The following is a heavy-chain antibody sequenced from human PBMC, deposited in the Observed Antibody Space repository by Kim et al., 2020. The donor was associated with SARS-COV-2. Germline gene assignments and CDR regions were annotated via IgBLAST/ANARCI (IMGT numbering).Heavy chain of an antibody. Sequence: GGSLRLSCTTSGFTLSTAWMCGVRQAPGRVVEVLALRSPDGSEKSFVDSVKGRFTITRDSAKNSLYLQMNSLSGEDTAVYYCAREWSWGFANWGRGTLVAVSS. V-gene: IGHV3-7*01. D-gene: IGHD1-26*01. J-gene: IGHJ4*02. CDR3: AREWSWGFAN. CDR2: RSPDGSEK. CDR1: GFTLSTAW.